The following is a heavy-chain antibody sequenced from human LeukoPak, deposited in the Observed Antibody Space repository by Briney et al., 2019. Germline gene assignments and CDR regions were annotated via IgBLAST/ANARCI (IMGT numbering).Heavy chain of an antibody. CDR1: GGSISSYY. D-gene: IGHD3-9*01. CDR2: IYYSGST. Sequence: SETLSLTCTVSGGSISSYYWSWIRQPPGKGLEWIGYIYYSGSTNYNPSLKSRVTISVDTSKNQFSLKLSPVTAADTAVYYCAREVKYYDILTGYYGYYYYMDVWGKGTTVTISS. V-gene: IGHV4-59*12. J-gene: IGHJ6*03. CDR3: AREVKYYDILTGYYGYYYYMDV.